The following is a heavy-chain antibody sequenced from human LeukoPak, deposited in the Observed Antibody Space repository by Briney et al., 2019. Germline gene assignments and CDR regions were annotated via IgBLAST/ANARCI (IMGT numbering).Heavy chain of an antibody. CDR3: ARVRWDQLLPSAFDI. J-gene: IGHJ3*02. V-gene: IGHV3-20*04. D-gene: IGHD2-2*01. Sequence: GGSLRLSCAASGFTFDDYGMSWVRQAPGKGLEWVSGINWNGGSTGYADSVKGRFTISRDNAKNSLYLQMNSLRAEDTALYYCARVRWDQLLPSAFDIWGQGTMVTVSS. CDR2: INWNGGST. CDR1: GFTFDDYG.